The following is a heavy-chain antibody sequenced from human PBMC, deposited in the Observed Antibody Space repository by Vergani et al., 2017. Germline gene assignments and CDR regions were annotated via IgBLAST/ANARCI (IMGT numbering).Heavy chain of an antibody. V-gene: IGHV1-18*01. CDR2: ISAYNGNT. J-gene: IGHJ4*02. D-gene: IGHD3-22*01. Sequence: QVQLVQSGAEVKKPGASLKVSCKASGYTFTSYGISWVRQAPGQGLEWMGWISAYNGNTNYAQKLQGRVTMTTDTSTSTAYMELRSLRSDDTAVYYCARGTGXFKDYYDSSGYSDYWGQGTLVTVSS. CDR1: GYTFTSYG. CDR3: ARGTGXFKDYYDSSGYSDY.